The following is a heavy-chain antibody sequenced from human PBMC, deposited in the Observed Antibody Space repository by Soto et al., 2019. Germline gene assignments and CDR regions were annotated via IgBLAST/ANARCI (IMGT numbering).Heavy chain of an antibody. Sequence: GGSLRLACAASGFTFSGYGMHWVRQAPGKGLEWVALIWNDGIRKVYVDSVKGRFSISRDNSKNTLDLQMNSLRAEDTAVYYCARDDDNDPNAFAYWGPRTLVTVSS. CDR1: GFTFSGYG. V-gene: IGHV3-33*01. J-gene: IGHJ4*02. D-gene: IGHD2-8*01. CDR2: IWNDGIRK. CDR3: ARDDDNDPNAFAY.